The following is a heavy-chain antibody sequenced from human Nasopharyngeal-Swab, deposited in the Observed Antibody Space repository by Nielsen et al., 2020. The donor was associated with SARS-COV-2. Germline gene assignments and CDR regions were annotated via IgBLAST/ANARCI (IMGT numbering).Heavy chain of an antibody. CDR1: GGPISSSSW. J-gene: IGHJ6*03. D-gene: IGHD3-10*01. CDR2: INQSGNT. V-gene: IGHV4/OR15-8*03. Sequence: SEPLSLTFVVSGGPISSSSWWSWVRQPPGEGLEWVGVINQSGNTNYNPSLKSRITISVDKSKNQFSLNLSSVTAADTAVYYCAREQMGRGDGKYYYWYMDVWGKGTTVTVSS. CDR3: AREQMGRGDGKYYYWYMDV.